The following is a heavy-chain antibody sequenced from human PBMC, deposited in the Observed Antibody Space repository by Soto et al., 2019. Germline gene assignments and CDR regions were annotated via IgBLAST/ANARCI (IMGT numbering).Heavy chain of an antibody. CDR3: ARERVVGSGSYLVYYMEV. CDR1: GDSVSSNSAA. J-gene: IGHJ6*03. Sequence: SQTLSLTCAISGDSVSSNSAAWNWIRQSPSRGLEWLGRTYYRSKWYNDYAVSVKSRITINPDTSKNQFSLQLNSVTPEDTAVYYCARERVVGSGSYLVYYMEVWGKGTTVTVSS. CDR2: TYYRSKWYN. V-gene: IGHV6-1*01. D-gene: IGHD3-10*01.